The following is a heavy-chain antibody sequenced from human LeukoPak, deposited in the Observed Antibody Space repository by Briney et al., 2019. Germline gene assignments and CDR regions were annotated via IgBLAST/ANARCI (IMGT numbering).Heavy chain of an antibody. CDR2: ISAYNGNT. V-gene: IGHV1-18*01. CDR1: GYTFTSYG. Sequence: GASVKVSYKASGYTFTSYGISWVRQAPGQGLEWMGWISAYNGNTNYAQKLQGRVTMTTDTSTSTAYMELRSLRSDDTAVYYCARDSGTEYYDILTGYRGIDYWGQGTLVTVSS. CDR3: ARDSGTEYYDILTGYRGIDY. D-gene: IGHD3-9*01. J-gene: IGHJ4*02.